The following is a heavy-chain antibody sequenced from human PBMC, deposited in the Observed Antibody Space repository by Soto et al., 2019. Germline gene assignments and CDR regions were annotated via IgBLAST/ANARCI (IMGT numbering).Heavy chain of an antibody. CDR3: ARASRGSGDWFDP. J-gene: IGHJ5*02. Sequence: QDLLVQSETEVKKPGASVKVSCKASSHIFVSYDISWVRQAPRQGLEWVGRIDTYNGNTRYAQQFQGRVSMTIDTSTTTAYMEVRSLRSDDTAVYYCARASRGSGDWFDPWGQGTLVIVSS. CDR1: SHIFVSYD. D-gene: IGHD6-25*01. V-gene: IGHV1-18*01. CDR2: IDTYNGNT.